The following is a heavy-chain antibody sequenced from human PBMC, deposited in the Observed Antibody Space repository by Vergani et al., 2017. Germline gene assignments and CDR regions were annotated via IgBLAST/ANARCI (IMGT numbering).Heavy chain of an antibody. J-gene: IGHJ4*02. D-gene: IGHD3-10*01. CDR2: ISWNRGSI. CDR1: GFTFDDYA. Sequence: EVQLVESGGGLVQPGRSLRLSCAASGFTFDDYAMHWVRQAPGKGLEWVSGISWNRGSIGYADSVKGRFTISRDNAKKSLYLQMNSLRAEDTALYYWAKDQRSEWYGGGFDYWGQGTLVTVSS. CDR3: AKDQRSEWYGGGFDY. V-gene: IGHV3-9*01.